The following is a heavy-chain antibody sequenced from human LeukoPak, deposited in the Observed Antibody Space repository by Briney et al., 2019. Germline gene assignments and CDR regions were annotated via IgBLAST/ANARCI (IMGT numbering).Heavy chain of an antibody. CDR2: IYTSGST. Sequence: PSETLSLTCTVSGGSISSYYWSWIRQPAGKGLEWIGRIYTSGSTNYNPSLKSRVTMSVDTSKNQFSLKLSSVTAADTAVYYCARETAYYDILTGYYTRDQFDYWGQGTLVTVSS. CDR3: ARETAYYDILTGYYTRDQFDY. CDR1: GGSISSYY. D-gene: IGHD3-9*01. V-gene: IGHV4-4*07. J-gene: IGHJ4*02.